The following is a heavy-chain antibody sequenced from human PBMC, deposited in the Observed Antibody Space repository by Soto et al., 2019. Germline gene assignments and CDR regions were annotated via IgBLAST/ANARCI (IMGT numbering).Heavy chain of an antibody. CDR2: ISAYYDNT. V-gene: IGHV1-18*01. CDR3: ARGPQDDYYFDY. CDR1: GYTFMSYG. D-gene: IGHD2-15*01. J-gene: IGHJ4*02. Sequence: ASVKVSCKTSGYTFMSYGITWVRQAPGQGLEWMGWISAYYDNTNYAQQLQGRVTMTTDTSTSTAYMELRSLTSDDTAVYYCARGPQDDYYFDYWGQGTLVTVSS.